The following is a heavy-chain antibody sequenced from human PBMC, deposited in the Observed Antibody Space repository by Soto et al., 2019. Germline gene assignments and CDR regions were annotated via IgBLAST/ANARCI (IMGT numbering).Heavy chain of an antibody. CDR1: GLTFSGHG. CDR3: ARVPWDY. J-gene: IGHJ4*02. Sequence: GLFLRLSWTASGLTFSGHGSHWVRQAPGKGLEWVAVIWYDGSNKYYADSVKGRFTISRDNSKNTLYLQMNSLRAEDTAVYYCARVPWDYWGQGTLVTVSS. CDR2: IWYDGSNK. V-gene: IGHV3-33*01.